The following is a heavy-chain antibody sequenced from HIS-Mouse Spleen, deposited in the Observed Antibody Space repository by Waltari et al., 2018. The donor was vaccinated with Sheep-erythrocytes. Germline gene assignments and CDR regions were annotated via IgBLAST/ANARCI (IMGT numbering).Heavy chain of an antibody. D-gene: IGHD1-26*01. CDR2: ISWDGGST. CDR1: GFTLGDLA. J-gene: IGHJ6*02. CDR3: AKDLTLVGAHYYYYYGMDV. V-gene: IGHV3-43D*03. Sequence: EVQLVESGGVVVQPGGSLRLSCAASGFTLGDLAMHWVRQAPGKGLEWVSLISWDGGSTYYADSVKGRFTISRDNSKNSLYLQMNSLRAEDTALYYCAKDLTLVGAHYYYYYGMDVWGQGTTVTVSS.